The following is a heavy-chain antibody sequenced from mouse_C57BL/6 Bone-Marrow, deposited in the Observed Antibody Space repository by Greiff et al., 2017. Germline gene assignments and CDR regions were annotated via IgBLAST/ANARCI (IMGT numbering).Heavy chain of an antibody. J-gene: IGHJ4*01. CDR2: ISSGGDYI. CDR3: TREGTGAYAMDY. CDR1: GFTFSSYA. D-gene: IGHD4-1*01. Sequence: EVKLMESGEGLVKPGGSLKLSCAASGFTFSSYAMSWVRQTPEKRLEWVAYISSGGDYIYYADTVKGRFTISRDNARNPLYLQMSSLKSEDTAMYYCTREGTGAYAMDYWGQGTSVTVSS. V-gene: IGHV5-9-1*02.